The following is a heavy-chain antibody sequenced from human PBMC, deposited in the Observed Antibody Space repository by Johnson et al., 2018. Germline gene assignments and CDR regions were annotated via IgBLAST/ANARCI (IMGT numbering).Heavy chain of an antibody. V-gene: IGHV3-74*01. D-gene: IGHD2-21*02. Sequence: VQLVETGGGLVQPGGSLRLSCAASGFTFSSYWMHWVRQAPGKGLVWVSRINSDGSSTSYADSVKGRFTISRDNAKNTLYLQMNSLRAEEPAVFYCARNCGGDCYSADAFDIWGQGTMVTVSS. J-gene: IGHJ3*02. CDR3: ARNCGGDCYSADAFDI. CDR2: INSDGSST. CDR1: GFTFSSYW.